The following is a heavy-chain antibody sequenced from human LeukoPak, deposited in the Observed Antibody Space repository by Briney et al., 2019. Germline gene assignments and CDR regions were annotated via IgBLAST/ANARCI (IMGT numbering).Heavy chain of an antibody. CDR2: LSGSGGNT. V-gene: IGHV3-23*01. CDR3: AKGSYYYDSADYFDY. Sequence: GGSLRLSXAASGFTLSSYAMSWVRQAPGKGLEWVSTLSGSGGNTYYADSVKGRVTISRDNSKNTLYLQMNSLRAEDTAVYHCAKGSYYYDSADYFDYWGQGTLVTVSS. J-gene: IGHJ4*02. CDR1: GFTLSSYA. D-gene: IGHD3-22*01.